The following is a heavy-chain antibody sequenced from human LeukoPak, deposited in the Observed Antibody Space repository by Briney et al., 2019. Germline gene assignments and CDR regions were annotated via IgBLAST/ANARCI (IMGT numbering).Heavy chain of an antibody. Sequence: ASVKASCKASGYTFTSYYMHWVRQAPGQGLEWMGIINPSGGSTSYAQKFQGRVTMTRDTSTSTVYMELSSLRSEDTAVYYCARALIYDYVWGSYRPGDWFDPWGQGTLVTVSS. J-gene: IGHJ5*02. CDR2: INPSGGST. CDR1: GYTFTSYY. V-gene: IGHV1-46*01. CDR3: ARALIYDYVWGSYRPGDWFDP. D-gene: IGHD3-16*02.